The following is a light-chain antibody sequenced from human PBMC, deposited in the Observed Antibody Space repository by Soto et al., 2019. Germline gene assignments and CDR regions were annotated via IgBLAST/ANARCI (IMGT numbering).Light chain of an antibody. CDR2: GAS. CDR1: QSVSSSY. Sequence: EIVLTQSPVTLSLSPWERATLSCRASQSVSSSYLAWYQQKPGQAPRLLIYGASSRATGIPDRFSGSGSGTDFTLSISRLGPEDFAVYYCQQYGSSPTWTFGQGTKVDIK. J-gene: IGKJ1*01. V-gene: IGKV3-20*01. CDR3: QQYGSSPTWT.